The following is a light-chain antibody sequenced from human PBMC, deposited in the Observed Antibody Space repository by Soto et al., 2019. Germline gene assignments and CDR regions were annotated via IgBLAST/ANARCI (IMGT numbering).Light chain of an antibody. V-gene: IGLV2-23*01. CDR2: EGS. CDR1: SSDVGSYNL. CDR3: CSYAGSLGVV. Sequence: QSALTQPASVSGSPGQSITISCTGTSSDVGSYNLVSWYQQHPGKAPKLMIYEGSKRPSGVSNRFSGSKSGNTASLTISGLQAEDEADYYCCSYAGSLGVVIGGGTKVTVL. J-gene: IGLJ2*01.